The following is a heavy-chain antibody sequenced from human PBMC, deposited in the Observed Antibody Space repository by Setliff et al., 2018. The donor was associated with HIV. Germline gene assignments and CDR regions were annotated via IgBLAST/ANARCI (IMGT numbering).Heavy chain of an antibody. J-gene: IGHJ6*02. CDR3: DSSWSRIRYYGMDV. Sequence: ASVKVSCKPSGSTFSTYDINWVRQAAGQGLEWMGWMNPNSGNTGYAQKFQGRVTMTRNTSISTAYMELSSLRSDDTDVYYCDSSWSRIRYYGMDVWGQGTTVTVSS. CDR2: MNPNSGNT. CDR1: GSTFSTYD. V-gene: IGHV1-8*01. D-gene: IGHD6-13*01.